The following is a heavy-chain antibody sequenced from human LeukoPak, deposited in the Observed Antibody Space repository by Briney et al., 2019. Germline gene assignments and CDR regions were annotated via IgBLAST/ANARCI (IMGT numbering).Heavy chain of an antibody. CDR1: GGSISSYY. CDR3: ARSTYYYDSSGYYYFDY. Sequence: SETLSLTCTVSGGSISSYYWSWIRQPPGKGLEWIGYIYYSGSTNYNPSLKSRVTISVDASKNQFSLKLSSVTAADTAVYYCARSTYYYDSSGYYYFDYWGQGTLVTVSS. J-gene: IGHJ4*02. D-gene: IGHD3-22*01. V-gene: IGHV4-59*01. CDR2: IYYSGST.